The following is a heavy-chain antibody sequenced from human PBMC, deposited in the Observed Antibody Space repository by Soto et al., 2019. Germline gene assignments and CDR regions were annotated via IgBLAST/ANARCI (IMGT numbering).Heavy chain of an antibody. J-gene: IGHJ3*02. CDR1: GFTFSSYG. Sequence: GGSLRLSCAASGFTFSSYGMHWVRQAPGKGLEWVAVISYDGSNKYYADSVKGRFTISRDNSKNTLYLQMNSLRAEDTAVYYCAADPVVVAANDAFDIWGQGTMVTVSS. CDR2: ISYDGSNK. D-gene: IGHD2-15*01. V-gene: IGHV3-30*03. CDR3: AADPVVVAANDAFDI.